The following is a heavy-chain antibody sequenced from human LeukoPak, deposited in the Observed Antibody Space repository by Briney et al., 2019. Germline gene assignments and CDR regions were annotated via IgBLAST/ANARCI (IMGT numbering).Heavy chain of an antibody. CDR3: ARLGSSFDY. J-gene: IGHJ4*02. V-gene: IGHV5-51*01. CDR1: GYSFTSYW. D-gene: IGHD6-13*01. Sequence: GEFQKISCKGSGYSFTSYWIGWVRQMPGKGLEWMGIIYPGDSATRYSPSFHGQVTISADKAISTAYLQWSSLKASDTAMYYCARLGSSFDYWGQGTLATVSS. CDR2: IYPGDSAT.